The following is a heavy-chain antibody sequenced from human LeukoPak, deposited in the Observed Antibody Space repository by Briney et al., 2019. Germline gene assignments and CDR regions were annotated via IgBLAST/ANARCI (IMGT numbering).Heavy chain of an antibody. CDR1: GYTFISYG. J-gene: IGHJ6*02. D-gene: IGHD2-15*01. V-gene: IGHV1-18*01. Sequence: GASVKVSCKTSGYTFISYGISWVRQAPGQGLEWMGWISGYSGNTKYAQKLQGRVTMTTDTSTSTAYMELRSLRSDDTAVYYCARVAGYCSGGSCRTYYYYGMDVWGQGTTATVSS. CDR3: ARVAGYCSGGSCRTYYYYGMDV. CDR2: ISGYSGNT.